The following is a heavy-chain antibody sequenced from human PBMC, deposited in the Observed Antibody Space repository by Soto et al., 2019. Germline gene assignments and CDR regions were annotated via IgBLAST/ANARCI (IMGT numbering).Heavy chain of an antibody. J-gene: IGHJ4*02. D-gene: IGHD4-17*01. V-gene: IGHV3-21*01. CDR2: ISSSGSYI. Sequence: PGGSLRLSCAASGFTFSSHNMNWVRQAPGKGLEWVSSISSSGSYIYYADSLKGRFTISRDNAKSSLFLQMNSLRAEDTAVYSCARESTGENGLIDQLGRGALVTVFS. CDR1: GFTFSSHN. CDR3: ARESTGENGLIDQ.